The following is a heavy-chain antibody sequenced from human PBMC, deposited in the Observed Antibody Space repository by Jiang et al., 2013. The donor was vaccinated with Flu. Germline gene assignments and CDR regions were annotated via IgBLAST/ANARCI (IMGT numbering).Heavy chain of an antibody. D-gene: IGHD6-13*01. CDR2: SSPHNGNT. CDR1: GYTFSKYG. Sequence: VKKPGASVNVSCKASGYTFSKYGISWVRQAPGQGLEWMGWSSPHNGNTDYAQKFQGRVTMTTDTSTNTAYMEMRSLRSDDTAVYYCARGLIIAANTFDYWGQGTLVTVSS. J-gene: IGHJ4*02. V-gene: IGHV1-18*01. CDR3: ARGLIIAANTFDY.